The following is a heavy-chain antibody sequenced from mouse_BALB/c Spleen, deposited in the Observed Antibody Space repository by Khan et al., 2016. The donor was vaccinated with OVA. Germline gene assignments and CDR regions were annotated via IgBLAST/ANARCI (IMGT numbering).Heavy chain of an antibody. J-gene: IGHJ2*01. CDR3: ARSKYLARY. Sequence: VQLKESGPGLVAPSQSLSITCTAYGYSLTRYSVHWVRQPPGKGLEWLGLIWAGGSTTYNWALLSRLSISIENSKSLVFLIMNSLQTDDTALYYWARSKYLARYWGQGTTLTVSS. CDR2: IWAGGST. D-gene: IGHD3-3*01. CDR1: GYSLTRYS. V-gene: IGHV2-9*02.